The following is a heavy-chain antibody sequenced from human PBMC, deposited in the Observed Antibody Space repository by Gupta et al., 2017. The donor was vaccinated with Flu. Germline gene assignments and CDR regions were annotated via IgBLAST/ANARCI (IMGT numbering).Heavy chain of an antibody. V-gene: IGHV3-23*01. CDR3: AKVDPGQILEWLFPRGGMDD. CDR1: GFPFSSYA. D-gene: IGHD3-3*01. Sequence: EVQLLESGGGLVQPGGSLRLSCAASGFPFSSYAMSWVRQAPGKGLEWVSGISGSGGSTYDADSVKGRLTISRDKSKNTLYLQMNSLRAEDTAVYYCAKVDPGQILEWLFPRGGMDDWGQGTTVTVS. CDR2: ISGSGGST. J-gene: IGHJ6*02.